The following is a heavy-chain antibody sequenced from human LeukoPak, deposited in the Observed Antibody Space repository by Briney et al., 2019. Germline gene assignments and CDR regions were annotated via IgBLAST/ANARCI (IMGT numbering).Heavy chain of an antibody. CDR3: AKGRTSGYSYGYYFDY. CDR2: IRYDGSNK. V-gene: IGHV3-30*02. D-gene: IGHD5-18*01. CDR1: GFTFSSYG. J-gene: IGHJ4*02. Sequence: PGGSLRLSCAASGFTFSSYGMHWVRQAPGKGLEWVAFIRYDGSNKYYADSVKGRFTISRDNSKNTLYLQMNSLRAEDTAVYYCAKGRTSGYSYGYYFDYWGQGTLVTVSS.